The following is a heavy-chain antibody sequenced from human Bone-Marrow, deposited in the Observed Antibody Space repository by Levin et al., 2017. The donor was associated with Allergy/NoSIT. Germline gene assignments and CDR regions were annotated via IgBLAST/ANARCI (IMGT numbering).Heavy chain of an antibody. Sequence: GESLKISCAASGFTFSDYYMSWIRQAPGKGLEWLSSISSSGSSKYSADSLKGRFTISRDNAKNSVDLLMDSLRGEDTAVYYCARAGATIAMVQGAPFDNWGQGTLVTVAS. V-gene: IGHV3-11*01. CDR3: ARAGATIAMVQGAPFDN. D-gene: IGHD3-10*01. J-gene: IGHJ4*02. CDR1: GFTFSDYY. CDR2: ISSSGSSK.